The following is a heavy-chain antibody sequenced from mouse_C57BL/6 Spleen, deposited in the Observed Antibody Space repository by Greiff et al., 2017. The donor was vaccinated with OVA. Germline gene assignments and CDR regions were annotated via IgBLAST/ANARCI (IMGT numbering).Heavy chain of an antibody. J-gene: IGHJ4*01. Sequence: EVMLVESGGGLVKPGGSLKLSCAASGFTFSDYGMHWVRQAPEKGLEWVAYISSGSSTIYYADTVKGRFTISRDNAKNTLFLQMTSLRSEDTAMYYCAIITTVVADAMDYWGQGTSVTVSS. CDR2: ISSGSSTI. CDR1: GFTFSDYG. CDR3: AIITTVVADAMDY. V-gene: IGHV5-17*01. D-gene: IGHD1-1*01.